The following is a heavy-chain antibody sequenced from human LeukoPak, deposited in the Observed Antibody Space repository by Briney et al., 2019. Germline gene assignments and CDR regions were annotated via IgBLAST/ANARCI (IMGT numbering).Heavy chain of an antibody. CDR2: ISYDGSNK. D-gene: IGHD3-16*01. J-gene: IGHJ6*02. Sequence: GGSLRLSCAASGFTFSSYAMHWVRQAPGKGLEWVAVISYDGSNKYYADSVKGRFTISRDNSKNTLYLQMNSLRAEDTAAYYCARDGGTYGMDVWGQGTTVTVSS. CDR1: GFTFSSYA. CDR3: ARDGGTYGMDV. V-gene: IGHV3-30-3*01.